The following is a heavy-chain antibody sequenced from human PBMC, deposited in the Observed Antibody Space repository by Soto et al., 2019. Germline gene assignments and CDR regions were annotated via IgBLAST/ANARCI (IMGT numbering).Heavy chain of an antibody. Sequence: QVQLVQSGAEVKKPGASLKVSCKASGYTFTDHYIHWVRQVPGQGLQWMGLINPNTGFAHSAQKFQGPGTMTSDTSISTASMVLSRLKSDDTALYYSARDVVGTWNDRYFYPWGQGTLVTVSS. CDR1: GYTFTDHY. CDR2: INPNTGFA. J-gene: IGHJ5*02. D-gene: IGHD1-1*01. CDR3: ARDVVGTWNDRYFYP. V-gene: IGHV1-2*02.